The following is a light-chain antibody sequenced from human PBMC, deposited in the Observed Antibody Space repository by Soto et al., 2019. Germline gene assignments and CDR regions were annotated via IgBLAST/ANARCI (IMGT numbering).Light chain of an antibody. J-gene: IGKJ5*01. CDR3: QQRSDWPLT. CDR2: DVS. CDR1: QSLSNSE. V-gene: IGKV3-11*01. Sequence: EIVLTQSPGTLSLSPGERATLSCRASQSLSNSELAWYQQKPGQAPRLLIYDVSNRASGIPARFSGSGSETDFTLTISSLEPEDFAVYYCQQRSDWPLTFGQGTRLEI.